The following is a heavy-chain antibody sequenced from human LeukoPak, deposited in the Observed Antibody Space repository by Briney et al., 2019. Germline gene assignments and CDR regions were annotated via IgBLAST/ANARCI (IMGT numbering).Heavy chain of an antibody. J-gene: IGHJ3*02. CDR3: ARDKKAPYYYDSSGYYRSPRAFDI. V-gene: IGHV1-46*01. Sequence: ASVKVSCKASGYTFSSYAMNWVRQAPGQGLEWMGIINPSGGSTSYAQKFQGRVTMTRDTSTSTVYMELSSLRSEDTAVYYCARDKKAPYYYDSSGYYRSPRAFDIWGQGTMVTVSS. D-gene: IGHD3-22*01. CDR2: INPSGGST. CDR1: GYTFSSYA.